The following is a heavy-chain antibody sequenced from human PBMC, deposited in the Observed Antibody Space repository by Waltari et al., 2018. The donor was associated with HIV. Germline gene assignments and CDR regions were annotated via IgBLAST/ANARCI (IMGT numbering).Heavy chain of an antibody. J-gene: IGHJ5*02. V-gene: IGHV4-59*01. CDR1: ISSYY. Sequence: ISSYYWNWIRQPPGKGLEWIGSIYHNGSSNYNPSLKSRVTISVDSSKNQFSLTLRSVIAADTAVYFCARATLVRGVNRFYRWFDPWGQGILVTVSS. CDR3: ARATLVRGVNRFYRWFDP. CDR2: IYHNGSS. D-gene: IGHD3-10*01.